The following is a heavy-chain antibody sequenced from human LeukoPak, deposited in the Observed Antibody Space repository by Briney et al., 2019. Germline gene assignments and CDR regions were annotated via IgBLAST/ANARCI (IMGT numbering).Heavy chain of an antibody. V-gene: IGHV3-48*04. J-gene: IGHJ4*02. Sequence: GGSLRLSCAASGFTFSSYSMNWVRQAPGKGLEWVSYISSSSSTIYYADSVKGRFTISRDNAKNSLYLQMNSLRAEDTAVYYCARDMNTMIVVERPFDYWGQGTLVTVSS. CDR2: ISSSSSTI. CDR1: GFTFSSYS. CDR3: ARDMNTMIVVERPFDY. D-gene: IGHD3-22*01.